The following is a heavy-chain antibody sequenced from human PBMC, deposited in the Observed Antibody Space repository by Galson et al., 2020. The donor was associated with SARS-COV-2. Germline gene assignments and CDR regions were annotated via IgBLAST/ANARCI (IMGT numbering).Heavy chain of an antibody. CDR2: IFSNDEK. CDR1: GFSLSNARMG. J-gene: IGHJ4*02. Sequence: ESGPTLVKPTETLTLTRTVSGFSLSNARMGVSWIRQPPGKALEWLAHIFSNDEKSYSTSLKSRLTISKDTSKSQVVLTMTNMDPVDTATYYCARIYYDSSGYPSLGDYWGQGTLVTVSS. V-gene: IGHV2-26*01. D-gene: IGHD3-22*01. CDR3: ARIYYDSSGYPSLGDY.